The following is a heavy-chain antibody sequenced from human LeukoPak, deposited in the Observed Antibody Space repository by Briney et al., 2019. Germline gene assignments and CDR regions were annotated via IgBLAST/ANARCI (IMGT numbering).Heavy chain of an antibody. CDR2: ISSNSSYI. J-gene: IGHJ5*02. V-gene: IGHV3-21*01. Sequence: GGSLRLSCAASGFTFSSYSMNWVRQAPGKGLEWVSSISSNSSYIYYADSVKGRFTISRDNAKNSLYLQMNSLRAEETAVYYCARGGNGYGYDLNNWFDPWGQGTLVTVSS. CDR1: GFTFSSYS. D-gene: IGHD5-18*01. CDR3: ARGGNGYGYDLNNWFDP.